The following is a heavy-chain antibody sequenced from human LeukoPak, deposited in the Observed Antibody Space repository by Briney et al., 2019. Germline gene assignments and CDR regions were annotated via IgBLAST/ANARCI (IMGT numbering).Heavy chain of an antibody. CDR1: GGSISSSGYY. J-gene: IGHJ5*02. V-gene: IGHV4-39*01. Sequence: TSETLSLTCTVSGGSISSSGYYWGWIRQPPGKGLEWIASIYYSGSTYYNPSLKSRVTISVDTSKNQLSLRLSSLTAADTAVYYCARHEYSGSYYGLSWFDPWGQGTLVTVSS. CDR2: IYYSGST. D-gene: IGHD1-26*01. CDR3: ARHEYSGSYYGLSWFDP.